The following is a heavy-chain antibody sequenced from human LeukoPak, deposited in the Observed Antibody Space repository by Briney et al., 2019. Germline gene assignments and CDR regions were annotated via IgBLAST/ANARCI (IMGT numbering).Heavy chain of an antibody. CDR3: AKDNSITMIVVVTMAFDI. J-gene: IGHJ3*02. V-gene: IGHV1-69*13. D-gene: IGHD3-22*01. CDR2: IIPIFGTA. CDR1: GGTFSSYA. Sequence: SVKVSCKASGGTFSSYAISWVRQAPGQGLEWMGGIIPIFGTANYAQKFQGRVTITADESTSTAYMELSSLRSEDTAVYYCAKDNSITMIVVVTMAFDIWGQGTMVTVSS.